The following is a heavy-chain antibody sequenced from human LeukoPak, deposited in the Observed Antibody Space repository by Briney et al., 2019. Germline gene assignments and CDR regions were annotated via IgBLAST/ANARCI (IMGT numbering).Heavy chain of an antibody. CDR2: IWYDGSKE. CDR3: TRDGGSGIDY. CDR1: GFTFSAFG. V-gene: IGHV3-33*01. Sequence: PGGSLRLSCAVSGFTFSAFGMHWLRQVPGKGLEWVAVIWYDGSKEYYGDSVKGRFTVSRDDSKNMLYLQMNTLRAEGTAVYYCTRDGGSGIDYWGQGTRVTVSS. D-gene: IGHD6-25*01. J-gene: IGHJ4*02.